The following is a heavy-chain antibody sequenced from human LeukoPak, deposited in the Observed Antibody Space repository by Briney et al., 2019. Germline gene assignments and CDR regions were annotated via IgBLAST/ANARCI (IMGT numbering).Heavy chain of an antibody. Sequence: SETLSLTCTVSGGSISSYYWSWIRQPPGKGLERIGYIYYSGSTNYNPSLKSRVTISVDTSKNQFSLKLSSVTAADTAVYYCARVVRGVTVIDYWGQGTLVTVSS. CDR2: IYYSGST. D-gene: IGHD3-10*01. V-gene: IGHV4-59*01. CDR1: GGSISSYY. J-gene: IGHJ4*02. CDR3: ARVVRGVTVIDY.